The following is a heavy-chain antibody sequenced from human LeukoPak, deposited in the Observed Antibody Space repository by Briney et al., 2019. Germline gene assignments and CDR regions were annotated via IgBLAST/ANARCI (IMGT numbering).Heavy chain of an antibody. CDR1: GDSVSSNSAA. CDR3: AREGRDYYDSSGYYYPFDY. J-gene: IGHJ4*02. D-gene: IGHD3-22*01. CDR2: TYYRSKWYN. V-gene: IGHV6-1*01. Sequence: SQTLSLTCAISGDSVSSNSAAWNWIRQSPSRGLEWLGRTYYRSKWYNDYAVSVKSRITTNPDTSKNQFSLQLNSVTPEDTAVYYCAREGRDYYDSSGYYYPFDYWGQGTLVTVSS.